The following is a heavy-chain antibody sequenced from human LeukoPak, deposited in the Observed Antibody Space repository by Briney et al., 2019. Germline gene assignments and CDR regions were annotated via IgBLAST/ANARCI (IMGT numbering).Heavy chain of an antibody. CDR2: IGTAGDT. J-gene: IGHJ2*01. D-gene: IGHD6-13*01. Sequence: GGSLRLSCAASGFTFSTYDMHWVRQAPGKGLEWVSGIGTAGDTYYAGSVKGRFTISRDDAKNSFYLQMNSLTAGDTAVYYCGRLGAAARTDRWYLGLWGRGTLVTVSS. V-gene: IGHV3-13*01. CDR3: GRLGAAARTDRWYLGL. CDR1: GFTFSTYD.